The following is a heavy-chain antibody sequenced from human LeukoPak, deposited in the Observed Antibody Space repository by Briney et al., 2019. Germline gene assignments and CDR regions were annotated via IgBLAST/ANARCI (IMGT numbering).Heavy chain of an antibody. CDR1: GGSISSYY. V-gene: IGHV4-4*07. CDR3: ARLSTVTTSFDY. J-gene: IGHJ4*02. CDR2: IYTSGTT. D-gene: IGHD4-17*01. Sequence: SETLSLTCTVSGGSISSYYWSWIRQPAGKGLEWIGRIYTSGTTHYNPSPKSRVTMSVDTSKNQFSLKLSSVTAADTAVYYCARLSTVTTSFDYWGQGTLVTVSS.